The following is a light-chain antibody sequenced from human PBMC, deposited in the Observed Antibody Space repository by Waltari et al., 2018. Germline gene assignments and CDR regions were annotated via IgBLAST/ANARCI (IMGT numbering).Light chain of an antibody. V-gene: IGLV2-14*01. CDR2: DVN. CDR1: SSDIGTHNY. Sequence: QSALTQPASVSGFLGQWVTISCAGSSSDIGTHNYVSCYQQHPGRAPKLIIYDVNKRPSGISDRFSGSKSGNTASLTISGLHAEDEAEYYCCSDTSRSTYVFGTGTEVTVL. J-gene: IGLJ1*01. CDR3: CSDTSRSTYV.